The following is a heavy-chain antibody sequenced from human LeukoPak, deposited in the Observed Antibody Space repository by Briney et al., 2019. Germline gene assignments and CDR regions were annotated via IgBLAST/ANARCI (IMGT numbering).Heavy chain of an antibody. V-gene: IGHV3-15*01. CDR2: IKSKTDGGTT. J-gene: IGHJ4*02. Sequence: PGRSLRLSCAASGFTFSSYAMHWVRQAPGKGLEWVGRIKSKTDGGTTDYAAPVKDRFTISRDDSKNTVYLQMNSLKTEDTAVYYCATASTLWFGELLFYWGQGTLVTDSS. CDR1: GFTFSSYA. CDR3: ATASTLWFGELLFY. D-gene: IGHD3-10*01.